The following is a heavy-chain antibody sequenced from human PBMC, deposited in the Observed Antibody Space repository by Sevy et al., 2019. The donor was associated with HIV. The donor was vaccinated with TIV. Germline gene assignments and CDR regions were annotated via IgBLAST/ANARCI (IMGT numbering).Heavy chain of an antibody. CDR2: NNPGDSGS. V-gene: IGHV5-51*01. Sequence: GESLKISCKVSGYSFTNFWIGWVRQVPGKGLEWMCLNNPGDSGSRYSPSFEGQVPISVDKSSSTVYLPRSILKASDTAMYYCARRGGEPDLPLDYWGQGTLVTVSS. J-gene: IGHJ4*02. CDR1: GYSFTNFW. D-gene: IGHD3-16*01. CDR3: ARRGGEPDLPLDY.